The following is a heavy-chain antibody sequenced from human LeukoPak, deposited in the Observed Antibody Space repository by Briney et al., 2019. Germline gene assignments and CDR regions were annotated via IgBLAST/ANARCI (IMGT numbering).Heavy chain of an antibody. CDR2: INHSGST. J-gene: IGHJ2*01. CDR1: GGSFSGYY. D-gene: IGHD6-19*01. Sequence: SETLSLTCAVYGGSFSGYYWSWIRQPPGKGLEWIGEINHSGSTNYNPSLKSRVTISVDTSMNQPSLKLSSVTAADTAVYYCARGPTAVAGWKYFDLWGRGTLVTVSS. CDR3: ARGPTAVAGWKYFDL. V-gene: IGHV4-34*01.